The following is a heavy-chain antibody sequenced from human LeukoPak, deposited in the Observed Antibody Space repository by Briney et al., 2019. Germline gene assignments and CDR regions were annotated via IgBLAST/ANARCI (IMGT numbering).Heavy chain of an antibody. CDR3: AADLGGLWYMDV. CDR2: IKQDGSEK. D-gene: IGHD2-21*01. V-gene: IGHV3-7*01. Sequence: GGSLRLSCAASGFTFSSYWMTWVRHLPGKGLEWVAKIKQDGSEKYYVDSVKGRFTISRDNTRDSLYLQVNSLRAEDTAVYYCAADLGGLWYMDVWGKGTTVTISS. CDR1: GFTFSSYW. J-gene: IGHJ6*03.